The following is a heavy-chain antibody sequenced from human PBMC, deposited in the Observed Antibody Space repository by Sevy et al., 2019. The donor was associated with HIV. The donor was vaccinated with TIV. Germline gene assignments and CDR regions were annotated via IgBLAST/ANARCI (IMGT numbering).Heavy chain of an antibody. CDR3: AKDMGLRYSYGSSGMDV. CDR1: GFTFDDYA. D-gene: IGHD5-18*01. J-gene: IGHJ6*02. CDR2: ISWNSGSI. Sequence: GGSLRLSCAASGFTFDDYAMYWVRQAPGKGLEWVSGISWNSGSIGYADSVKGRFTISRDNAKNSLYLQMNSLRAEDTALYYCAKDMGLRYSYGSSGMDVWGQGTTVTVSS. V-gene: IGHV3-9*01.